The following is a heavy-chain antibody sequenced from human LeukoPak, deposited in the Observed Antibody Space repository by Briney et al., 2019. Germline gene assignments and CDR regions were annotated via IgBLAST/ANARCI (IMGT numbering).Heavy chain of an antibody. CDR1: GGSIRSGGYS. CDR3: ARVDQSSGTTGYYYYYGIDV. D-gene: IGHD3-22*01. V-gene: IGHV4-30-2*01. Sequence: PSETLSLTCAVSGGSIRSGGYSWSWIRQPPGKGLEWIGYIYQSGTTHYNPSLKSRVIMSVDRSKNQLSLRLSSVTAADTAVYYCARVDQSSGTTGYYYYYGIDVWGQGTTVTVS. J-gene: IGHJ6*02. CDR2: IYQSGTT.